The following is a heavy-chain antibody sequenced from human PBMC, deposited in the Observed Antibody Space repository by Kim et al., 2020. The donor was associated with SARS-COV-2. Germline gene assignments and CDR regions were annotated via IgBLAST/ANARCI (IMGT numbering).Heavy chain of an antibody. CDR1: GFTFGDYA. J-gene: IGHJ3*02. CDR3: AKDMSTDYDILTGYYSDAFDI. CDR2: ISWNSGSI. V-gene: IGHV3-9*01. Sequence: GGSLRLSCAASGFTFGDYAMHWVRQAPGKGLEWVSGISWNSGSIGYADYVKGRFTISRDNAKNSLYLQMNSLRAEDTALYYCAKDMSTDYDILTGYYSDAFDIWGQGTMVTVSS. D-gene: IGHD3-9*01.